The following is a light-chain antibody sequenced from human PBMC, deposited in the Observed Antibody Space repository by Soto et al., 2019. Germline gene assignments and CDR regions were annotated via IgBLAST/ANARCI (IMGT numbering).Light chain of an antibody. Sequence: DIQMTQSPSSLSASVGDRVIITCRASQSISSDLHWYQQKPGKAPKLLISAASILQSGVPSTFSGSGSWTVFTLTISSLQPEDFATYFCQQSFSTPYTFGQGTKLETK. J-gene: IGKJ2*01. CDR3: QQSFSTPYT. CDR2: AAS. V-gene: IGKV1-39*01. CDR1: QSISSD.